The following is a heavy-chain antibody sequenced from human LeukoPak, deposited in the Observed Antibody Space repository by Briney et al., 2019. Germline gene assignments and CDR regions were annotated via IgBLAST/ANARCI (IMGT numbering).Heavy chain of an antibody. CDR1: GGSISSYY. J-gene: IGHJ4*02. CDR2: IYYSGST. Sequence: SETLSLTCTVSGGSISSYYWSWIRQPPGKGLEWIGYIYYSGSTNYNPSLKSRVTISVDTSKNQFSLKLSSVTAADTAVYYCARDSDSYGFFGYWGQGTLVTGSS. D-gene: IGHD5-18*01. CDR3: ARDSDSYGFFGY. V-gene: IGHV4-59*01.